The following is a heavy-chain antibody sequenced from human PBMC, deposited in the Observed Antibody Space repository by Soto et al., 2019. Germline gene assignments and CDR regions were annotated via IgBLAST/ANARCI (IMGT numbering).Heavy chain of an antibody. CDR3: ATDGTDGIAVAGTNAFDI. V-gene: IGHV1-24*01. D-gene: IGHD6-19*01. Sequence: ASVKVSCKVSGYTLTELSIHWVRQAPGKGLEWMGGFDPEDGETIYAQKFQGRVTMTEDTSTDTAYMELSSLRSEDTAVYYCATDGTDGIAVAGTNAFDIWGQGTMVTVSS. CDR1: GYTLTELS. CDR2: FDPEDGET. J-gene: IGHJ3*02.